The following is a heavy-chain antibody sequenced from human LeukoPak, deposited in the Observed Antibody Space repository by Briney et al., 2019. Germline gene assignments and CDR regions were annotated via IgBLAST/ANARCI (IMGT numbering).Heavy chain of an antibody. Sequence: SETLSLTCTVSGASLSSYYWNWIRQPPGKGLEWIGYIYNTGSTNYDLSLKSRVNILVDTSNNRLSLKLSSVTAADTAVYYCARLSGSNGWYPWAFDIWGRGTMVTVSS. CDR3: ARLSGSNGWYPWAFDI. CDR2: IYNTGST. D-gene: IGHD6-19*01. CDR1: GASLSSYY. J-gene: IGHJ3*02. V-gene: IGHV4-59*08.